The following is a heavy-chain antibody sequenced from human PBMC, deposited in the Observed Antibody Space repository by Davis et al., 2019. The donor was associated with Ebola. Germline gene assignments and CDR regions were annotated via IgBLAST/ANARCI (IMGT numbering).Heavy chain of an antibody. CDR3: ARVEVAANEGLNY. CDR2: ISSSSSYT. Sequence: GGSLRLSCAASGFTVSSNYMSWIRQAPGKGLEWVSYISSSSSYTNYADSVKGRFTTSRDNAKNSLYLQMNSLRAEDTAVYYCARVEVAANEGLNYWGQGTLVTVSS. V-gene: IGHV3-11*05. D-gene: IGHD2-15*01. CDR1: GFTVSSNY. J-gene: IGHJ4*02.